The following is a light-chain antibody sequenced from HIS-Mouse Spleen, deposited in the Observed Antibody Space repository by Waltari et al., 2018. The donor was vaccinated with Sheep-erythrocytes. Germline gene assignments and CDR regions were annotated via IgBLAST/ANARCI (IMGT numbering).Light chain of an antibody. CDR3: AAWDDSLNGPV. Sequence: QSALTQPASVSGSPGQSIPIPCTGTRSDVGSYHLVSWYQQHPGKAPKLMIYEGSKRPSGVSNRFSGSKSGNTASLTISGLQSEDEADYYCAAWDDSLNGPVFGGGTKLTVL. V-gene: IGLV2-23*01. CDR1: RSDVGSYHL. CDR2: EGS. J-gene: IGLJ3*02.